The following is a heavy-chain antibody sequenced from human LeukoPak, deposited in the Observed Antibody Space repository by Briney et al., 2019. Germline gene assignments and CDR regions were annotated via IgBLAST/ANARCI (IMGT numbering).Heavy chain of an antibody. J-gene: IGHJ6*03. CDR3: ARVARGGSYSYGYIDYYYYYYMDV. Sequence: SETLSLTCTVSGGSISSSSYYWGWIRPPPGKGLEWIGSIYYSGSNYYNPSLKSRVTISVDTSNNQFSLKLSSLTAADTAVYYCARVARGGSYSYGYIDYYYYYYMDVWGKGSTVTVSS. CDR1: GGSISSSSYY. D-gene: IGHD5-18*01. CDR2: IYYSGSN. V-gene: IGHV4-39*01.